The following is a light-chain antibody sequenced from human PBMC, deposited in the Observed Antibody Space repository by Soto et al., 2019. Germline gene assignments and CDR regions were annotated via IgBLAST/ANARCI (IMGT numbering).Light chain of an antibody. CDR1: YSNIGSNT. Sequence: QSVLTQPPSASGTPGQRVTISCSGSYSNIGSNTVNWYQHLPGTAPKLLISNNNQRPSGVPDRFSASNSSTSASLAISGLQSEDEADYYCAAWDDTLNGHYVFGTGTKLTVL. CDR3: AAWDDTLNGHYV. J-gene: IGLJ1*01. CDR2: NNN. V-gene: IGLV1-44*01.